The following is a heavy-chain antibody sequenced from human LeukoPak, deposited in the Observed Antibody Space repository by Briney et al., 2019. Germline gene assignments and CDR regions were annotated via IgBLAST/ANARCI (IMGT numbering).Heavy chain of an antibody. CDR3: ARTPHRGPPTIYYYYYYGMDV. CDR1: GGTFSSYA. D-gene: IGHD3-3*02. CDR2: IIPILGIA. V-gene: IGHV1-69*04. J-gene: IGHJ6*02. Sequence: SVNVSCKASGGTFSSYAISWVRQAPGQGLEWMGRIIPILGIANYAQKFQGRVTITADKSTSTAYMELSSLRSEDTAVYYCARTPHRGPPTIYYYYYYGMDVWGQGTTVTVSS.